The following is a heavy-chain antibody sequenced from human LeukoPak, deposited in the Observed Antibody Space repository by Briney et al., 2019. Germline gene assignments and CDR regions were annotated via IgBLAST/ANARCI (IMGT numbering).Heavy chain of an antibody. Sequence: ASVKVSCKASGYTFTSYYMHWVRQAPGQGLEGRGWISAYNGNTDYAQKFQGRVTMTTDTSTSTAYMELRSLRSDDTAVYYCARDCTGGGCYSIYWGQGTLATVSS. CDR3: ARDCTGGGCYSIY. CDR2: ISAYNGNT. V-gene: IGHV1-18*04. J-gene: IGHJ4*02. CDR1: GYTFTSYY. D-gene: IGHD2-15*01.